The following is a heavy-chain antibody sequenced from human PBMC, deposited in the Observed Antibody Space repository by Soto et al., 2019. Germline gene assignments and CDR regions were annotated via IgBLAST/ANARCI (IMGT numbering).Heavy chain of an antibody. D-gene: IGHD1-1*01. CDR3: ARGHNHIDY. V-gene: IGHV3-74*01. CDR2: INIDGSST. J-gene: IGHJ4*02. CDR1: GFTFSSYA. Sequence: GGSLRLSCAASGFTFSSYAMSWVRQAPGKGLEWVSAINIDGSSTSYADSVKGRFTISRDNAKNTLYLQMNSLRAEDTAVYYCARGHNHIDYWGQGTLVTVSS.